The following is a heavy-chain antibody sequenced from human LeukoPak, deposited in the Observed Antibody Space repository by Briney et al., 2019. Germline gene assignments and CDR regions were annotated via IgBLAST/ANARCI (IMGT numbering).Heavy chain of an antibody. Sequence: GGSLRLPCAASGFTFSSYAMHWVRQAPGKGLDYVSAISSNGGSTYYANSVKGRFTISRDNSKNTLYLQMGSLRAEDMAVYYCAKGRGQLWPPYNYWGQGTLVTVSS. CDR2: ISSNGGST. J-gene: IGHJ4*02. D-gene: IGHD5-18*01. V-gene: IGHV3-64*01. CDR1: GFTFSSYA. CDR3: AKGRGQLWPPYNY.